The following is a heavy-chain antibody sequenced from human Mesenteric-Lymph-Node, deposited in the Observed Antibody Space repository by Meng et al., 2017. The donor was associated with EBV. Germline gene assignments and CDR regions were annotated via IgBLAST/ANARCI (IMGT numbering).Heavy chain of an antibody. CDR2: ISSSSRSI. CDR3: ARDLVTGTLDY. Sequence: EVHRVESGGGLVKPGGSLRLSCVASSFTFMSYSMSWVRQAPGKGLEWVSSISSSSRSIYYSDSVKGRFTISRDNTENSLYLQMNSLRAEDTAVYYCARDLVTGTLDYWGQGTLVTASS. CDR1: SFTFMSYS. J-gene: IGHJ4*02. V-gene: IGHV3-21*01. D-gene: IGHD1-20*01.